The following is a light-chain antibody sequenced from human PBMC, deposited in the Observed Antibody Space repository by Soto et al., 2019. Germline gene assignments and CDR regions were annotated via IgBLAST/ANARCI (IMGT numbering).Light chain of an antibody. Sequence: DIQLTQSPSFLSASVGDRVTITCRASQGISSYLAWYQQKPGKAPKLLIYAASTLQSGVPSRFSGSGSGTEFTLTISSLQPEDFATYYCQQLNGYPHSTFGPGTKVDIK. J-gene: IGKJ3*01. CDR2: AAS. CDR1: QGISSY. CDR3: QQLNGYPHST. V-gene: IGKV1-9*01.